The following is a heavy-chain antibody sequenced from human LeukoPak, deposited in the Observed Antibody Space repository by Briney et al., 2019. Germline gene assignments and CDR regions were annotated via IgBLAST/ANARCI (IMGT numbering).Heavy chain of an antibody. Sequence: SETLSLTCAVYGGSFSGYYWSWIRQPPGKGLGWIGEINHSGSTNYNPSLKSRVTISVDTSKNQFSLKLSSVTAADTAVYYCARGTVTTDYWGQGTLVTVSS. D-gene: IGHD4-17*01. V-gene: IGHV4-34*01. CDR1: GGSFSGYY. J-gene: IGHJ4*02. CDR2: INHSGST. CDR3: ARGTVTTDY.